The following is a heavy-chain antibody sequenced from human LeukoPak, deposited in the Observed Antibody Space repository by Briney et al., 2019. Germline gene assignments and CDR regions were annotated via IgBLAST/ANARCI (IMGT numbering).Heavy chain of an antibody. CDR2: ISAYNGNT. Sequence: ASVKVSCKASGYTFTSYGISWVRQAPGQGLEWMGWISAYNGNTNYAQKLQGRVTMTTDTSTSTAYMELRSLRSDDTAVYYCARDLGVTIFGVVIKDAFDIWGQGTMVTVSS. CDR1: GYTFTSYG. D-gene: IGHD3-3*01. J-gene: IGHJ3*02. V-gene: IGHV1-18*01. CDR3: ARDLGVTIFGVVIKDAFDI.